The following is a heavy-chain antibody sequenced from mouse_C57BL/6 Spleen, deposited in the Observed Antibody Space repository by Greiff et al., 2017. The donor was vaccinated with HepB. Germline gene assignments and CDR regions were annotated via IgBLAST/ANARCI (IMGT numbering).Heavy chain of an antibody. CDR2: IDPSDSYT. V-gene: IGHV1-50*01. CDR1: GYTFTSYW. CDR3: ARRTGTGGDFDY. Sequence: QVQLQQPGAELVKPGASVKLSCKASGYTFTSYWMQWVKQRPGQGLEWIGEIDPSDSYTNYNQKFKGKATLTVDTSSSPAYMQLSSLTSEDSAVYYCARRTGTGGDFDYWGQGTTLTVSS. D-gene: IGHD4-1*01. J-gene: IGHJ2*01.